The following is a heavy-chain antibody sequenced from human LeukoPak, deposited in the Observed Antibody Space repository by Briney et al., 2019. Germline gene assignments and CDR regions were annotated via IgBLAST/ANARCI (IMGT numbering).Heavy chain of an antibody. Sequence: GGSLRLSCAASGFTFSSYSMNWVRQAPGKGLEWVSSISSSSSYIYYADSVKGRFTISRDNSKNTLYLQMNSLRAEDTAVYYCAKDPPNIAARPFDYWGQGTLVTVSS. CDR3: AKDPPNIAARPFDY. CDR1: GFTFSSYS. V-gene: IGHV3-21*04. D-gene: IGHD6-6*01. J-gene: IGHJ4*02. CDR2: ISSSSSYI.